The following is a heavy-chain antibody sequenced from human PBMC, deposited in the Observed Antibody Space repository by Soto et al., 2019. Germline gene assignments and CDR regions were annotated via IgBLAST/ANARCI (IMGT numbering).Heavy chain of an antibody. CDR1: GGTFSSYT. J-gene: IGHJ3*02. V-gene: IGHV1-69*04. Sequence: SVKVSCKASGGTFSSYTISWVRQAPGQGLEWMGRIIPILGIANYAQKFQGRVTITADKSTSTAYMELSSLRSEDTAVYYCAREGGYYDYIWGSYRYTEDAFDIWGQGTMVTVSS. D-gene: IGHD3-16*02. CDR2: IIPILGIA. CDR3: AREGGYYDYIWGSYRYTEDAFDI.